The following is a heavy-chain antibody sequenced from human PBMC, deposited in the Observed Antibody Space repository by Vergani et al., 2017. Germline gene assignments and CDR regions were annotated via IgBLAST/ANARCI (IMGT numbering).Heavy chain of an antibody. V-gene: IGHV3-23*01. CDR3: AXEYSSTSGRAFDF. CDR1: GFTFSACP. J-gene: IGHJ3*01. Sequence: EVQLLQSGGGVIQPGGSVRLSCAASGFTFSACPMTWVRQAPGKGLEWVSAISGRGGSTYYADSVKARFTISRDNSKNTLYLQMNSLRAEDTAVYYCAXEYSSTSGRAFDFWGQGTKVTVSS. CDR2: ISGRGGST. D-gene: IGHD6-6*01.